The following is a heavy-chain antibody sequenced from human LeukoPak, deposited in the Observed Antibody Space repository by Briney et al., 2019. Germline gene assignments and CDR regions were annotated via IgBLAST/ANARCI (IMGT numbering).Heavy chain of an antibody. CDR1: GFTFSSYW. J-gene: IGHJ3*02. D-gene: IGHD2-21*01. CDR2: INSDGSIT. CDR3: AKDLQRQIVVVIAILRVPYAFDI. V-gene: IGHV3-74*01. Sequence: GGSLRLSCAASGFTFSSYWMHWVRQAPGKGLVWVSRINSDGSITNYADSVKGRFTISRDNSKNTLYLQMNSLRAEDTAVYYCAKDLQRQIVVVIAILRVPYAFDIWGQGTMVTVSS.